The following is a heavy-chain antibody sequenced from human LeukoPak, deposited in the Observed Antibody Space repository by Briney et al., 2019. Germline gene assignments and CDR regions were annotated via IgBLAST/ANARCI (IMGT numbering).Heavy chain of an antibody. CDR3: ARGPLHVALSSGSLKWLDP. J-gene: IGHJ5*02. CDR2: IIPIFGTA. V-gene: IGHV1-69*05. D-gene: IGHD3-3*01. Sequence: SVKVSCKASGGSFRSSTFAWVRQAPGRGLEWMGGIIPIFGTANYALEFQGRATITTDESTSTVYMELSSLRSEDTAMYYCARGPLHVALSSGSLKWLDPWGQGTLVTVSS. CDR1: GGSFRSST.